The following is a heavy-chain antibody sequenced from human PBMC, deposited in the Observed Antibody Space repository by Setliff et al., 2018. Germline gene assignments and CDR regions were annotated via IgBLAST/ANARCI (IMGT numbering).Heavy chain of an antibody. Sequence: PGGSLTLSCAASGFTFSSYSMNWVRQAPGKGLEWVSSISSSSTYIYYADSVKGRFTISRDNAKNSLYLQMNRLRAEDTAVYYCARVIVGGGNTPFDLWGQGTLVTVSS. V-gene: IGHV3-21*01. CDR1: GFTFSSYS. CDR3: ARVIVGGGNTPFDL. CDR2: ISSSSTYI. J-gene: IGHJ4*02. D-gene: IGHD2-21*01.